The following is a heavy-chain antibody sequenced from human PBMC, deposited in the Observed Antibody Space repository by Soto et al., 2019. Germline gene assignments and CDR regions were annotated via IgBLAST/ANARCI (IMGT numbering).Heavy chain of an antibody. CDR3: ARHPLDKGIGGFAP. Sequence: SETLSLTCTVSGGSISSSSYYWGWIRQPPGKGLEWIGSIYYSGSTYYNPSLKSRVTISVDTSKNQFSLKLSSVTAADTAVYYCARHPLDKGIGGFAPWGQGTLVTVS. CDR1: GGSISSSSYY. V-gene: IGHV4-39*01. J-gene: IGHJ5*02. CDR2: IYYSGST. D-gene: IGHD1-1*01.